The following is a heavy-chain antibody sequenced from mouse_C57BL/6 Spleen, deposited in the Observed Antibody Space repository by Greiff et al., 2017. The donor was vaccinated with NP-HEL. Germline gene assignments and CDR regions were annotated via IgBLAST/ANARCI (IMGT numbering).Heavy chain of an antibody. CDR2: IYPGNSDT. J-gene: IGHJ3*01. Sequence: EVKLVESGTVLARPGASVKMSCKTSGYTFTSYWMHWVKQRPGQGLEWIGAIYPGNSDTSYNQKFKGKAKLTAVTSASTAYMELSSLTNEDSAVYYCTRYYDYDGTWFAYWGQGTLVTVSA. CDR1: GYTFTSYW. D-gene: IGHD2-4*01. V-gene: IGHV1-5*01. CDR3: TRYYDYDGTWFAY.